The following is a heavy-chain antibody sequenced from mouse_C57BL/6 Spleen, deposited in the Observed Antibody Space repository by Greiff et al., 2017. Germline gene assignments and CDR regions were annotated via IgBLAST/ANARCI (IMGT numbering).Heavy chain of an antibody. CDR1: GYTFTSYW. CDR3: ARLTGTLFDY. V-gene: IGHV1-50*01. D-gene: IGHD4-1*01. J-gene: IGHJ2*01. CDR2: IDPSDSYT. Sequence: QVQLKQPGAELVKPGASVKLSCKASGYTFTSYWMQWVKQRPGQGLEWIGEIDPSDSYTNYNKKFKGKATLTVDTSSSTAYMQLSSLTSEDSAVYYCARLTGTLFDYWGQGTTLTVSS.